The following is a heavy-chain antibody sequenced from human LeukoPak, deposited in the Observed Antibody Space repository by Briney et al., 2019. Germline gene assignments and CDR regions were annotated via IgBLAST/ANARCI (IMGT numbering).Heavy chain of an antibody. CDR2: INPNSGGT. D-gene: IGHD3-3*01. J-gene: IGHJ4*02. CDR1: GYTFTGYY. V-gene: IGHV1-2*02. Sequence: ASVKVSCKASGYTFTGYYMHWVRQAPGQGLEWMGWINPNSGGTNYAQKFQGRVTMTRDTSISTAYMELSRLRSDDTAVYYCARAQHGVRFLEWLFYFDYWGQGTLVTVSS. CDR3: ARAQHGVRFLEWLFYFDY.